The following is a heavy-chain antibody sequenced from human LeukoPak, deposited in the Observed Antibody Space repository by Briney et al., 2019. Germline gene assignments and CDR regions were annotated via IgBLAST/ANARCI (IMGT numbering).Heavy chain of an antibody. CDR2: ISAYNGNT. J-gene: IGHJ5*02. Sequence: GASVKVSCKASGYTFTSYGFSWVRQAPGQGLEWMGWISAYNGNTNYAQKLQGRVSMTTDKSTSTAYMELRSLRSDDTAVYYCARADTKEYLVVVAIKFDPWGQGTLVTVSS. V-gene: IGHV1-18*01. CDR3: ARADTKEYLVVVAIKFDP. CDR1: GYTFTSYG. D-gene: IGHD2-15*01.